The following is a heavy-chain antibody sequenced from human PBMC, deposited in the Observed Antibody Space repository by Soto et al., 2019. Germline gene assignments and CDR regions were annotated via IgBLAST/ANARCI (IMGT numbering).Heavy chain of an antibody. J-gene: IGHJ5*02. CDR1: GGSFSGYY. CDR3: ARGGSGVRSLEWLSTYNWFDP. Sequence: SETLSLTCAVYGGSFSGYYWSWIRQPPGKGLEWIGEINHSGSTNYNPSLKSRVTISVDTSKNQFSLKLSSVTAADTAVYYCARGGSGVRSLEWLSTYNWFDPWGQRTLVTVSS. CDR2: INHSGST. V-gene: IGHV4-34*01. D-gene: IGHD3-3*01.